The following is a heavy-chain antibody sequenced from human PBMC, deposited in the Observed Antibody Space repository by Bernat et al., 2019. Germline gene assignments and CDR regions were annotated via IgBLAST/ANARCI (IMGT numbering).Heavy chain of an antibody. CDR3: ARGVIAATGSHYIQY. D-gene: IGHD6-13*01. CDR2: IYYSGST. J-gene: IGHJ1*01. V-gene: IGHV4-59*12. Sequence: QVQLQESGPGLVKPSETLSLTCTVSGGSISSYYWSWIRQFPGKGLEWIGYIYYSGSTNYNPSLKSRVAISVDTSKNQFSLKLRSVTAADTAVYYCARGVIAATGSHYIQYWGQGTLVTVSS. CDR1: GGSISSYY.